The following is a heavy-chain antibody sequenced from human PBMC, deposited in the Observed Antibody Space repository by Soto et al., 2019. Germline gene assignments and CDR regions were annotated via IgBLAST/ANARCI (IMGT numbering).Heavy chain of an antibody. CDR2: ISGSGGST. CDR1: GFTFSSYA. V-gene: IGHV3-23*01. Sequence: PGGSLRLSCAASGFTFSSYAMSWVRQAPGKGLEWVSAISGSGGSTYYADSVKGRFTISRDNSKNTLYLQMNSLRAEDTAVYYCAKDSSAGDFWSGSRYYYYYGMDVWGQGTTVTVSS. CDR3: AKDSSAGDFWSGSRYYYYYGMDV. J-gene: IGHJ6*02. D-gene: IGHD3-3*01.